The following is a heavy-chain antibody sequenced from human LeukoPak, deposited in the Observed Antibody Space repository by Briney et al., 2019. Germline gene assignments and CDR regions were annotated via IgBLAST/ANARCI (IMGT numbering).Heavy chain of an antibody. CDR2: VSYDGRDK. Sequence: TGGSLRLSCAASGFTFSVYGMHWVRQAPGKGLEWVAVVSYDGRDKYYSDSVEGRFSISRDNSKNTVYLQMSSLRAEDTAVYFCAKDWNYYDTSVPFYYYYMEVWGKGTTVTVSS. V-gene: IGHV3-30*18. D-gene: IGHD3-22*01. J-gene: IGHJ6*03. CDR3: AKDWNYYDTSVPFYYYYMEV. CDR1: GFTFSVYG.